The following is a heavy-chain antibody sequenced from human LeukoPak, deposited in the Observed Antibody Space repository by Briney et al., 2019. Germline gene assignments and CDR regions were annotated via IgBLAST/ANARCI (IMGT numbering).Heavy chain of an antibody. V-gene: IGHV3-21*01. CDR1: GFTFSSYN. CDR3: ARAEVLLWFGESPGAECFQH. J-gene: IGHJ1*01. Sequence: TGGSLRLSCAASGFTFSSYNMNWVRQAPGKGLEWVSSISTRGSYIYYADSVKGRFTISRDNAKNSLYLQMNSLRAEDTAVYYCARAEVLLWFGESPGAECFQHWGQGTLVTVSS. D-gene: IGHD3-10*01. CDR2: ISTRGSYI.